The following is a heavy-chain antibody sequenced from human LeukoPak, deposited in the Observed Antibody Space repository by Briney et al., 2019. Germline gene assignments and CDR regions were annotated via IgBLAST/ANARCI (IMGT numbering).Heavy chain of an antibody. J-gene: IGHJ3*02. CDR1: GGSISSSSYY. CDR3: ARGRSGSSGWYVGAPDLDAFDI. D-gene: IGHD6-13*01. V-gene: IGHV4-39*01. Sequence: SETLSLTCTVSGGSISSSSYYWGWIRQPPGKGLEWIGSIYYSGSTYYNPSLKSRVTISVDTSKNQFSLKLSSVTAADTAVYYCARGRSGSSGWYVGAPDLDAFDIWGQGTMVTVSS. CDR2: IYYSGST.